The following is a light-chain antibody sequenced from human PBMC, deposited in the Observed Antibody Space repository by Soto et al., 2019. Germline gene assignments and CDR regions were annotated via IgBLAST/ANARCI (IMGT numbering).Light chain of an antibody. CDR1: QSVSSN. CDR3: QQYNNWPPVT. CDR2: GAS. Sequence: EIVMTQSPATLSVSPGERATLSCRASQSVSSNLAWYQQKPGQAPRLLIYGASTRATGIPARFSGSGSGTEITLNISSLQSEDFAVYYWQQYNNWPPVTFGQGTKLKIK. V-gene: IGKV3-15*01. J-gene: IGKJ2*01.